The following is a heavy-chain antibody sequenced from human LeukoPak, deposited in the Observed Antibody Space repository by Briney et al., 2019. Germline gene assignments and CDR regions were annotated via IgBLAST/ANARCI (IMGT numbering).Heavy chain of an antibody. D-gene: IGHD2-2*01. CDR3: ARAVGYCSSTSCYPGDYFDY. J-gene: IGHJ4*02. CDR1: GGSISSYY. V-gene: IGHV4-59*12. CDR2: IYYSGST. Sequence: KASETLSLTCTVSGGSISSYYWSWIRQPPGKGLEWIGYIYYSGSTNYNPSLKSRVTISVDTSKNQFSLKLSSVTAADTAVYYCARAVGYCSSTSCYPGDYFDYWGQGTLVTVSS.